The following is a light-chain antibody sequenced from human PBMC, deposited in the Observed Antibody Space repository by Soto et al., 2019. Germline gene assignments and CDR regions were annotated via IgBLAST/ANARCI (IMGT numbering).Light chain of an antibody. V-gene: IGLV1-51*01. CDR2: DNN. CDR1: SSNIGSNF. CDR3: GTWNSALRARV. Sequence: QAVVTQPPSVSAAPGQRVTISCSGSSSNIGSNFVSWYKQSPGTAPKLLIYDNNKRPSAIPDRFTGSKSGTSATLGITGLQPGDEAVYYCGTWNSALRARVFGGGTKLTVL. J-gene: IGLJ3*02.